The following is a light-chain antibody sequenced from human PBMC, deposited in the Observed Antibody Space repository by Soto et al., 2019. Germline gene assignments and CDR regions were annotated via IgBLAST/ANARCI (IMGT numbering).Light chain of an antibody. V-gene: IGKV1-9*01. CDR1: QGISSY. Sequence: DIQLTQSPFFLSASVGDRVTITCRASQGISSYLVWYQQKAGKAPKSLIYAASTLQTGVPSRFSGSGSGTEFTLTISSLRPEDSATYYCRQHNSLPITFGQGTRLEIK. CDR3: RQHNSLPIT. CDR2: AAS. J-gene: IGKJ5*01.